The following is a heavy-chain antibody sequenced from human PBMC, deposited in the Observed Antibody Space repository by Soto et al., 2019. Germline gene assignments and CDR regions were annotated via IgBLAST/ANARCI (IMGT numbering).Heavy chain of an antibody. J-gene: IGHJ4*02. V-gene: IGHV3-21*04. CDR1: GFTFSSYN. CDR3: AKVGN. D-gene: IGHD1-26*01. CDR2: ISSSSSYI. Sequence: PGVSLRLSCAASGFTFSSYNMNWVRQAPGKGLECVSSISSSSSYIYYADSVKGRFTISRDNSKNTLYLQMNSLRAEDTAVYYCAKVGNWGQGTLVTVSS.